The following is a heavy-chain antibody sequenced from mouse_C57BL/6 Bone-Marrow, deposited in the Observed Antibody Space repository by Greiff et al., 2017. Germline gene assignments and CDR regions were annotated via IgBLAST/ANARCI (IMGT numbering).Heavy chain of an antibody. V-gene: IGHV1-81*01. CDR2: IYPRSGNT. CDR3: ARDYYYGSGYWYFDV. CDR1: GYTFTSYG. J-gene: IGHJ1*03. Sequence: LQESGAELARPGASVKLSCKASGYTFTSYGISWVKQRTGQGLEWIGEIYPRSGNTYYNEKFKGKATLTADKSSSTAYMELRSLTSEDSAVYFCARDYYYGSGYWYFDVWGTGTTVTVSS. D-gene: IGHD1-1*01.